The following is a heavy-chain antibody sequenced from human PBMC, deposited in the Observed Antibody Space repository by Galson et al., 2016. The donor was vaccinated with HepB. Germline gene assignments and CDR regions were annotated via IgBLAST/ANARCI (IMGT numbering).Heavy chain of an antibody. CDR1: GFTFSSYA. Sequence: SLRLSCAASGFTFSSYAMNWIRQAPGKGPEWVSAASGGGVTTYFADSVKGRFTISRDNSKSTLYLQMNSLRAEDTAVYYCAKDQGGVVTDMYFDYWGQGTLVTVSS. D-gene: IGHD3-16*01. CDR3: AKDQGGVVTDMYFDY. CDR2: ASGGGVTT. V-gene: IGHV3-23*01. J-gene: IGHJ4*02.